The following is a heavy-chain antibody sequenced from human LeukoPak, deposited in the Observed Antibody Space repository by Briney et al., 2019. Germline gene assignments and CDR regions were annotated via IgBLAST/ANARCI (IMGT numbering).Heavy chain of an antibody. D-gene: IGHD2-15*01. CDR2: ISYDGSNK. CDR3: AKVHIVVVVSGGAFGI. J-gene: IGHJ3*02. V-gene: IGHV3-30*18. CDR1: GFTFSSYG. Sequence: GGSLRLSCAASGFTFSSYGMHWVRQAPGKGLEWVAVISYDGSNKYYADSVKGRFTISRDNSKNTLYLQMNSLRAEDTAVYYCAKVHIVVVVSGGAFGIWGQGTMVTVSS.